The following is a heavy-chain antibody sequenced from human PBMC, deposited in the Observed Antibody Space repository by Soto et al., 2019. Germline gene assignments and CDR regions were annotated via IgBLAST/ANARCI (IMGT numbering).Heavy chain of an antibody. J-gene: IGHJ4*02. Sequence: GXSXKVSCKASGYTXTSYAMHWVRQAPGQRLEWMGWINAGNGNTKYSQKFQGRVTITRDTSASTAYMELSSLRSEDTAVYYCARDLYCGGDCYPFDYWGQGTLVTVSS. CDR1: GYTXTSYA. CDR2: INAGNGNT. CDR3: ARDLYCGGDCYPFDY. V-gene: IGHV1-3*01. D-gene: IGHD2-21*02.